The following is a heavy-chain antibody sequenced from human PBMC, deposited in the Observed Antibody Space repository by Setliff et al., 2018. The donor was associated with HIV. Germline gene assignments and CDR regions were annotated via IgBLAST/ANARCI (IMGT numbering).Heavy chain of an antibody. Sequence: SETLSLTCTVSGISSSSYHWSWLRQSPEKGLEWIGYVDTRGYAYYNPFFESRGTISRDMSKNQFSLRLTSVTAADTAVYYCARDSRGSGNFDFWGQGTLVTVSS. CDR1: GISSSSYH. D-gene: IGHD3-10*01. V-gene: IGHV4-4*08. J-gene: IGHJ4*02. CDR2: VDTRGYA. CDR3: ARDSRGSGNFDF.